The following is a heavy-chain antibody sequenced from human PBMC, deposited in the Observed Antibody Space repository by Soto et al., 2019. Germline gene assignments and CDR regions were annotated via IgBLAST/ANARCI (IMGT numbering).Heavy chain of an antibody. D-gene: IGHD4-17*01. CDR1: GYTFAAYS. V-gene: IGHV1-2*02. CDR2: INPKSGGT. Sequence: QVQLVQSGAEVKKPGASVKVSCKASGYTFAAYSLHWVRQAPGQGLEWMGWINPKSGGTNYAQNFKGRVTMTRDTSTTTAYMELGNLRSDDTAVYFCARCSIADYGRLWLWFDPWGQGTLVTVSS. CDR3: ARCSIADYGRLWLWFDP. J-gene: IGHJ5*02.